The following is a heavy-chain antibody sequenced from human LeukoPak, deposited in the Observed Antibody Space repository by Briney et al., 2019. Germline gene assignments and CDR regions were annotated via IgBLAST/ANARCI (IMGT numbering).Heavy chain of an antibody. V-gene: IGHV4-59*08. CDR1: GGSISNYY. J-gene: IGHJ4*02. D-gene: IGHD3-3*01. Sequence: PSGTLSLTCAVSGGSISNYYWSWIRQPPGKGLEWIGYISYSGSTNYNPSLKSRVTISVDTSKNQFSLKLSSVTAADTAVYYCARGGQIFGVVIDYWGQGTLVTVSS. CDR2: ISYSGST. CDR3: ARGGQIFGVVIDY.